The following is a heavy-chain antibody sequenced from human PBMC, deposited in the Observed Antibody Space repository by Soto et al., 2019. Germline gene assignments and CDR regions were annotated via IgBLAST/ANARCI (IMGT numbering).Heavy chain of an antibody. D-gene: IGHD3-22*01. Sequence: GGSLRLSCAAFGFSFSDYYMSWIRQAPGKGLEWVSYIDFSSNSIYYAESVKGRFTISRDNAKNSLYLQMNSLRAEDTAVYYCAREGYDSRNYYYYGMDVWGQGTTVTVSS. J-gene: IGHJ6*02. V-gene: IGHV3-11*01. CDR1: GFSFSDYY. CDR2: IDFSSNSI. CDR3: AREGYDSRNYYYYGMDV.